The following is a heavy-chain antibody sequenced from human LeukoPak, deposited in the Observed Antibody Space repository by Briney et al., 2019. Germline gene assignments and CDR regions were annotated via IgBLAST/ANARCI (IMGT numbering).Heavy chain of an antibody. J-gene: IGHJ4*02. V-gene: IGHV1-2*02. CDR2: INPNSGGT. CDR3: ARGVDSGYPYFDH. D-gene: IGHD5-12*01. Sequence: GASVKVSCKASGYTFTGYYMHWVRQAPVQGLEWMGWINPNSGGTNSAQKFQGRVTMTRDTSISTAYMELSRLRSDDTAMYYCARGVDSGYPYFDHWGQGTLVTVSS. CDR1: GYTFTGYY.